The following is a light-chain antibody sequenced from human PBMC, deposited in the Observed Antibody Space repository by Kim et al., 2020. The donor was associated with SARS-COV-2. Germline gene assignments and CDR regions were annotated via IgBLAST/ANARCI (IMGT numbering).Light chain of an antibody. CDR3: QQFNSYPLYT. J-gene: IGKJ2*01. CDR2: DAS. V-gene: IGKV1-13*02. Sequence: AIQLTQSPSSLSASVGDRVTITCRASQGISSALDWYQQKPGKAPKLLIYDASSLESGVPSRFSGSGSGTDFTLTISSLQPEDFATYYCQQFNSYPLYTFGQGTKLEIK. CDR1: QGISSA.